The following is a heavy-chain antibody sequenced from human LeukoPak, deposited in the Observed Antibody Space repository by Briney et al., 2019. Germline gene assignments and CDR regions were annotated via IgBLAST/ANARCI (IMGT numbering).Heavy chain of an antibody. J-gene: IGHJ6*02. CDR1: GYSFTNYW. CDR3: ATYSLTAAGGMDV. D-gene: IGHD2-21*02. V-gene: IGHV5-51*01. CDR2: IYPGDSDT. Sequence: GESLKISCKGSGYSFTNYWIGWVRQMPGKGLEWMGIIYPGDSDTRYSPSFQGQVTISADKSISTAYLQWSSLKASDTAMYYCATYSLTAAGGMDVWGQGTTVTVSS.